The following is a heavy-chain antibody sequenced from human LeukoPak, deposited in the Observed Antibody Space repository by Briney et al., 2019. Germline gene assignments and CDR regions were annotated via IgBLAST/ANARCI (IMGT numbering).Heavy chain of an antibody. CDR1: GGSISSSSYY. CDR2: IYYSGST. V-gene: IGHV4-39*07. J-gene: IGHJ4*02. CDR3: ASDRALGSGKYYFDY. Sequence: SETLSLTCTVSGGSISSSSYYWGWIRQPPGKGLEWIGSIYYSGSTYYNPSLKSRVTISVDTSKKQFSLKLSSVTAADTAVYYCASDRALGSGKYYFDYWGQGTLVTVSA. D-gene: IGHD3-16*01.